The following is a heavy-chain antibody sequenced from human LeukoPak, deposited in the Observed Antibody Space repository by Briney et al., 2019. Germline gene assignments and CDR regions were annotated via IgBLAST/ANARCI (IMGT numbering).Heavy chain of an antibody. CDR2: INPNSGGT. CDR1: GXTFTGYY. CDR3: ARGGTMVKTPVDY. D-gene: IGHD3-10*01. J-gene: IGHJ4*02. V-gene: IGHV1-2*02. Sequence: ASVKVXCKXSGXTFTGYYXHWVRQAPGQGLEWMGWINPNSGGTNYAQKFQGRFTMTRDTSISTAYMELSRLRSDDTAVYYCARGGTMVKTPVDYWGQGTMVTVSS.